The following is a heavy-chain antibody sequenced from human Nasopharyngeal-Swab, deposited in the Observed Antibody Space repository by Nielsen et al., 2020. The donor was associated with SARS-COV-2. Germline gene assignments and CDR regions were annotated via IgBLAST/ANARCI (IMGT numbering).Heavy chain of an antibody. J-gene: IGHJ6*02. D-gene: IGHD2-21*01. CDR2: INTNTGNP. CDR3: ARDTCGGDRYSGYYYYYYGMDV. V-gene: IGHV7-4-1*02. Sequence: WVRQAPGQGLEWMGWINTNTGNPTYAQGFTGRFVFSLDTSVSTAYLQISSLKAEDTAVYYCARDTCGGDRYSGYYYYYYGMDVWGQGTTVTVSS.